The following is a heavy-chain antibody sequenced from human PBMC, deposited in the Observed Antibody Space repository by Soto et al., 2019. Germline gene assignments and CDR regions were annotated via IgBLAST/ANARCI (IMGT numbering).Heavy chain of an antibody. J-gene: IGHJ3*02. D-gene: IGHD2-21*02. Sequence: GGSLRLSCAASGFTFSSYDMHWVRQATGKGLEWVSAIGTAGDTYYPGSVKGRFTISRENAKNSLYLQMNSLRAEDTAVYYCARVGGAYCGGDCYGGKYAFDIWGQGTMVTVSS. CDR3: ARVGGAYCGGDCYGGKYAFDI. CDR2: IGTAGDT. CDR1: GFTFSSYD. V-gene: IGHV3-13*01.